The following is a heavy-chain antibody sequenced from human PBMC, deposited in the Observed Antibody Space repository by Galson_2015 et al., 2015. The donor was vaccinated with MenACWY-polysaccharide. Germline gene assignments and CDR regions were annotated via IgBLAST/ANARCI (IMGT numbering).Heavy chain of an antibody. CDR3: TRDMRTLDF. Sequence: SLRLCCAASGCTCRDPARHWVRPASGKGLAWVGRIRSKANNYATGYAASVKGRFTISRDDSKNTAYLQMNSLKTEDTAVYFCTRDMRTLDFWSQGTLVTVSS. CDR1: GCTCRDPA. V-gene: IGHV3-73*01. J-gene: IGHJ4*02. CDR2: IRSKANNYAT. D-gene: IGHD2-15*01.